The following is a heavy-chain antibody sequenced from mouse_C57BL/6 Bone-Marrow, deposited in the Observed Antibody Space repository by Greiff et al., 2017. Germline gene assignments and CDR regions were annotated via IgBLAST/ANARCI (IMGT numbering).Heavy chain of an antibody. CDR2: IYPGGGYT. CDR1: GYTFTNYW. J-gene: IGHJ4*01. Sequence: QVQLQQSGAELVRPGTSVKMSCTASGYTFTNYWIGWAKQRPGHGLEWIGDIYPGGGYTNYNEKFKGKATLTADKSSSTAYMQFSSLTSEDSAIYYCARGVPYYAMDYWGQGTSVTVSS. V-gene: IGHV1-63*01. CDR3: ARGVPYYAMDY.